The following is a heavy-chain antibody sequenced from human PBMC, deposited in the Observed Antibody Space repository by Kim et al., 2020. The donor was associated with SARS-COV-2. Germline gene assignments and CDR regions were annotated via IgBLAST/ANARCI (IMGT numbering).Heavy chain of an antibody. J-gene: IGHJ4*02. CDR3: ARDETIDY. V-gene: IGHV3-21*01. CDR2: SYI. Sequence: SYIYYADSVKGRFTNSRDNAKNSLYLQMNSLRAEDTAVYYCARDETIDYWGQGTLVTVSS.